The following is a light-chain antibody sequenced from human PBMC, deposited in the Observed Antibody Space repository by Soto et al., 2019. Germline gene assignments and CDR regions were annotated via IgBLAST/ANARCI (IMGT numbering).Light chain of an antibody. V-gene: IGKV1-5*01. CDR1: QSISSW. J-gene: IGKJ4*01. Sequence: DIQMTQSPSALSTSVGDRVTITCRAGQSISSWLAWYRQKPGKAPKLLIYDASTLESGVPSRFSGSGSGTEFTLTISSLQADDFAIYYCQQYNGYRLAFGGGTKVDIK. CDR2: DAS. CDR3: QQYNGYRLA.